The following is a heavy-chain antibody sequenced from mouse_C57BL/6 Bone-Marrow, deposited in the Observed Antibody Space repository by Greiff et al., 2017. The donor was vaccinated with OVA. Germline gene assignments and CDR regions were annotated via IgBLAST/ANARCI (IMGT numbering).Heavy chain of an antibody. CDR3: ARRGFITTVRFAY. D-gene: IGHD1-1*01. V-gene: IGHV1-81*01. CDR1: GYTFTSYG. J-gene: IGHJ3*01. Sequence: VHLVESGAELARPGASVKLSCKASGYTFTSYGISWVKQRTGQGLEWIGEIYPRSGNTYYNEKFKGKATLTADKSSSTAYMELRSLTSEDSAVYFCARRGFITTVRFAYWGQGTLVTVSA. CDR2: IYPRSGNT.